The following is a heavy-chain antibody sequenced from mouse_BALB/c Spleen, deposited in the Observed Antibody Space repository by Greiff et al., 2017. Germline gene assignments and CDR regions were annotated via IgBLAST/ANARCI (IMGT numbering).Heavy chain of an antibody. CDR2: INPSNGGT. Sequence: QVQLQQSGAELVKPGASVKLSCKASGYTFTSYYMYWVKQRPGQGLEWIGEINPSNGGTNFNEKFKSKATLTVDKSSSTAYMQLSSLTSEDSAVYYCTIPLYYDYAWFAYWGQGTLVTVSA. V-gene: IGHV1S81*02. CDR3: TIPLYYDYAWFAY. D-gene: IGHD2-4*01. CDR1: GYTFTSYY. J-gene: IGHJ3*01.